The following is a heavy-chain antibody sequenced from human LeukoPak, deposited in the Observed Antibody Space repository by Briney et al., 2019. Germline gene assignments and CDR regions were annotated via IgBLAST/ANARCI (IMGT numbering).Heavy chain of an antibody. V-gene: IGHV4-31*03. CDR3: ARLFSGWPDKSYWFDP. Sequence: SQTLSLTCNVSGGSISSGGYYWSWIRQHPGKGLEWIGYIYYSGSTYYNPSLKSRVTISVDTSKNQFSLKLSSVTAADTAVYYCARLFSGWPDKSYWFDPWGQGTLVTVSS. D-gene: IGHD3-10*01. CDR1: GGSISSGGYY. J-gene: IGHJ5*02. CDR2: IYYSGST.